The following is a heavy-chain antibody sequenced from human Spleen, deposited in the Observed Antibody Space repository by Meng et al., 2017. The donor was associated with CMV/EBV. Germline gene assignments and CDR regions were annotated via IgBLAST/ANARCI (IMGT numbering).Heavy chain of an antibody. Sequence: GGSLRLSCAASGFTFDDYGMSWVRQAPGKGLEWVSGINWNGGSTGYADSVKGRFTISRDNAKNSLYLQMNSLRAEDTALYHCLRDYDFWSRGGYWGQGTPVTVSS. V-gene: IGHV3-20*01. CDR1: GFTFDDYG. CDR2: INWNGGST. CDR3: LRDYDFWSRGGY. J-gene: IGHJ4*02. D-gene: IGHD3-3*01.